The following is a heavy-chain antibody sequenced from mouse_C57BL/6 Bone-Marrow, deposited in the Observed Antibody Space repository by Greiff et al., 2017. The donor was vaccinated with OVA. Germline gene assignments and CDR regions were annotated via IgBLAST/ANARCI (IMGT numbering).Heavy chain of an antibody. J-gene: IGHJ4*01. CDR3: ARYAMDY. V-gene: IGHV5-17*01. Sequence: DVKLVESGGGLVKPGGSLKLSCAASGFTFSDYGMHWVSQAPEKGLEWVAYISSGSSTIYYADTVKGRFTISRDNAKNTLFLQMTSLRSEDTARYYCARYAMDYWGQGTSVTVSS. CDR2: ISSGSSTI. CDR1: GFTFSDYG.